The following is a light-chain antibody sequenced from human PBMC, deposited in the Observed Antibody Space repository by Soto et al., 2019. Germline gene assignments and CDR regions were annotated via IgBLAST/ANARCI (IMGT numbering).Light chain of an antibody. Sequence: EIVLTQSPGTLSLSPGERATLSCRASQSVSSSYLAWYQQKPGQAPRLLIYGASSGATGIPDRFSGSGSGTDFTLTISRLEPEDFAVYYCQQYGSSPPWTFGQGTEVEIK. V-gene: IGKV3-20*01. J-gene: IGKJ1*01. CDR3: QQYGSSPPWT. CDR2: GAS. CDR1: QSVSSSY.